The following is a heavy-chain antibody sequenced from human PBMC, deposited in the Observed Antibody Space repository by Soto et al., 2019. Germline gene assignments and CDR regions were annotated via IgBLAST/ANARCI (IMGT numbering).Heavy chain of an antibody. Sequence: SETLSLTCTVSGGSISSYYWSWIRQPPGKGLEWIGYIYYSGSTNYNPSLESRVTISVDTSKNQFSLKLSSVTAADTAVYYCARVLPLGCSGGSCSTWFDPWGQGTLVTVSS. J-gene: IGHJ5*02. V-gene: IGHV4-59*01. CDR2: IYYSGST. CDR1: GGSISSYY. D-gene: IGHD2-15*01. CDR3: ARVLPLGCSGGSCSTWFDP.